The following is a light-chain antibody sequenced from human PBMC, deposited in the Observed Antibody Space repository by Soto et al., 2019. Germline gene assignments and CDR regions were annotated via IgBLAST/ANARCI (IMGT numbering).Light chain of an antibody. V-gene: IGKV1-39*01. J-gene: IGKJ1*01. CDR1: QSISSY. CDR2: AAS. CDR3: QQSYSRT. Sequence: DIQMTQSPSSLSASVGDRVTITCRASQSISSYLNWYQQKPGKAPKLLIYAASSLQSGVPSRFSGSGSGTDFPLTIRRLQPEDFATYYCQQSYSRTFGQGTKVEIK.